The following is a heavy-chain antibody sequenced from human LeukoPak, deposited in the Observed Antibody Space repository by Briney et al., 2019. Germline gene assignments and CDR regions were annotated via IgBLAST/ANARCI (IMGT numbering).Heavy chain of an antibody. CDR2: INHSGST. V-gene: IGHV4-34*01. J-gene: IGHJ4*02. Sequence: SETLSLTCAVYGGSFSGYYWSWIRRPPGKGLEWIGEINHSGSTNYNPSLKSRVTISVDTSKNQFSLKLSSVTAADTAVYYCARHGDYGGQLGDFDYWGQGTLVTVSS. CDR1: GGSFSGYY. CDR3: ARHGDYGGQLGDFDY. D-gene: IGHD4-23*01.